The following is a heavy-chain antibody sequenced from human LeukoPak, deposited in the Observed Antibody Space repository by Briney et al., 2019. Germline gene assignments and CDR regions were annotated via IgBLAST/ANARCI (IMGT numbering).Heavy chain of an antibody. CDR3: ASPVGVGTAIYYYYYYGMDV. V-gene: IGHV3-48*01. Sequence: GGSLRLSCAASGFTFSSYSMNWVRQAPGKGLEWVSYISSSSSTIYYADSVKGRFTISRDNAKNSLYLQMNSLRAEDTAVYYCASPVGVGTAIYYYYYYGMDVWGQGTTVTVSS. CDR1: GFTFSSYS. CDR2: ISSSSSTI. D-gene: IGHD5-18*01. J-gene: IGHJ6*02.